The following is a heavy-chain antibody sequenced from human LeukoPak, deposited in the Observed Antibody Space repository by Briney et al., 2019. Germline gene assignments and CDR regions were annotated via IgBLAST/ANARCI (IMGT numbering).Heavy chain of an antibody. V-gene: IGHV4-39*01. CDR3: ARQGDFWSGYYIGY. J-gene: IGHJ4*02. D-gene: IGHD3-3*01. Sequence: PSETLSLTCTVSGGSISSSSYYWGWIRQPPGKALEWIGSIYYSGSTYYNPSLKSRVTISVDTSKNQFSLKLSSVTAADTAVYYCARQGDFWSGYYIGYWGQGTLVTVSS. CDR1: GGSISSSSYY. CDR2: IYYSGST.